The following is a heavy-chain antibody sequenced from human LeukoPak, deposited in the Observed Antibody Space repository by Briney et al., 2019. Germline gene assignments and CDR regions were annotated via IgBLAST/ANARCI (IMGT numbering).Heavy chain of an antibody. V-gene: IGHV4-34*01. D-gene: IGHD5-24*01. CDR2: ISHTGST. CDR3: AGIELATTKFAH. J-gene: IGHJ4*02. CDR1: GGSFSAYY. Sequence: SETLSLTCSVYGGSFSAYYWTWIRQPPGRGLEWIGEISHTGSTNYNPSLKSRVTISVDSSQIQFSLKVRSVTAADTAVYYCAGIELATTKFAHWGQGTLVAVSS.